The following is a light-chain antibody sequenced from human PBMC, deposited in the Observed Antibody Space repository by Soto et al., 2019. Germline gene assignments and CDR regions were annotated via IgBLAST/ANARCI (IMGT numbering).Light chain of an antibody. J-gene: IGKJ2*01. Sequence: ENELTQSPGTLSLTPGERATLSCRTTQGISSSYLAWYQQKPGQAPRLLMYATSSRATGIPDRFSGSGSGTDFTLTISRLEPEDFAVYYCQQYGTPLYNFGQGTKLEIK. V-gene: IGKV3-20*01. CDR2: ATS. CDR3: QQYGTPLYN. CDR1: QGISSSY.